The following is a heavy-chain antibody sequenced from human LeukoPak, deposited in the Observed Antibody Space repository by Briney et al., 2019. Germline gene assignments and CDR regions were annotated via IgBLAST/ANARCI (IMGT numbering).Heavy chain of an antibody. J-gene: IGHJ4*02. D-gene: IGHD3-3*01. V-gene: IGHV1-69*05. CDR2: IIPIFGTA. Sequence: SVKVSCKASGGTFSSYAISWVRQAPGQGLEWMGGIIPIFGTANYAQKLQGRVTMTTDTSTSTAYMELRSLRSDDTAVYYCARDDLETDYDFWSGTLFDYWGQGTLVTVSS. CDR3: ARDDLETDYDFWSGTLFDY. CDR1: GGTFSSYA.